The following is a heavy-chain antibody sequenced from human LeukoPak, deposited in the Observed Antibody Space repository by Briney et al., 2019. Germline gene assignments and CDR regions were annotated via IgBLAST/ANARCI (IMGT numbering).Heavy chain of an antibody. CDR3: ARDRITMVRGDRMAV. Sequence: RGSLRLSCAASGFTFSSYTINWVRQAPGQGLEWVSYIITIVGTTYYAHTVKGRVTISTDNAKNSLSLQMNSLRAEDTAVYYCARDRITMVRGDRMAVWGKGTTVTVSS. CDR1: GFTFSSYT. V-gene: IGHV3-48*04. J-gene: IGHJ6*04. CDR2: IITIVGTT. D-gene: IGHD3-10*01.